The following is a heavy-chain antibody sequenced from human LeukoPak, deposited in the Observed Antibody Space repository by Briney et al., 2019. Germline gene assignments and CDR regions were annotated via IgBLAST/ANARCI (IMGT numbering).Heavy chain of an antibody. CDR3: ARDGSWSFDH. J-gene: IGHJ4*02. CDR1: GYSFGSNS. V-gene: IGHV1-46*01. Sequence: ASVKVSCKASGYSFGSNSMHWVRQAPGQGLEWMGIIDPRGDSTANARKFRGRVTVTMDTSTSIVYMELSSLTSEDTAVYYCARDGSWSFDHWGQGTLVTVSS. D-gene: IGHD6-13*01. CDR2: IDPRGDST.